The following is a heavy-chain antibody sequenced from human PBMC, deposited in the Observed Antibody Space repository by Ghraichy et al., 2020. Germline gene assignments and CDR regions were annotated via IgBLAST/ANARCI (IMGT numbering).Heavy chain of an antibody. CDR1: GGSISTYY. J-gene: IGHJ4*02. D-gene: IGHD4-17*01. CDR3: ATGDGVGFDH. V-gene: IGHV4-4*07. CDR2: LYTSGST. Sequence: SETLSLTCTVSGGSISTYYWSWIRQPAGKGLEWIGRLYTSGSTNYNPSLKSRVTMSVDTSKNQFSLKLTSVTAADTAVYYCATGDGVGFDHWGQGTLVTVSS.